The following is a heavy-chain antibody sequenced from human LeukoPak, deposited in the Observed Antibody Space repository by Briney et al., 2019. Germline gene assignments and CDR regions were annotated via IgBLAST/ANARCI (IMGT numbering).Heavy chain of an antibody. V-gene: IGHV1-2*02. J-gene: IGHJ6*02. CDR2: INPNSGGT. CDR3: ASSSVVPAAMYYGMDV. D-gene: IGHD2-2*01. Sequence: ASVKVSCKASGYTFTGYYMHWVRQAPGQGLEWMGWINPNSGGTNYAQKFQGRVTMTRDTSTSTVYMELSSLRSEDTAVYYCASSSVVPAAMYYGMDVWGQGTTVTVSS. CDR1: GYTFTGYY.